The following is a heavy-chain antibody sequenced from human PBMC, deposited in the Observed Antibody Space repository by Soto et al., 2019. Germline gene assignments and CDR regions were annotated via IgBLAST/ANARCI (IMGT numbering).Heavy chain of an antibody. D-gene: IGHD6-19*01. J-gene: IGHJ4*02. V-gene: IGHV3-23*01. CDR2: ISGSGGST. Sequence: GGSLRLPCAASGFTFSSYAMSWVRQAPGKGLEWVSGISGSGGSTYYADSVKGRFTISRDNSKNTLYLQMNSLRAEDTAVYYCAKDRGSRPYSRGCLDFWGQGTLVTVSS. CDR3: AKDRGSRPYSRGCLDF. CDR1: GFTFSSYA.